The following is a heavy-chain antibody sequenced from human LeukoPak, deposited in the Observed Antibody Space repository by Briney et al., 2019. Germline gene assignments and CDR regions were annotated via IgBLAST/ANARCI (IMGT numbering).Heavy chain of an antibody. CDR1: GFTFSSYV. J-gene: IGHJ4*02. V-gene: IGHV3-74*01. CDR3: ARDWVYKIDY. Sequence: GGSLRLSCETAGFTFSSYVMHWVRRTPGKGLVWVSRISHDGFISYADSVKGRFTTSRDNAKNKLILQMNSLRAEDTAVYYCARDWVYKIDYWGRGTLVTVSS. D-gene: IGHD5-24*01. CDR2: ISHDGFI.